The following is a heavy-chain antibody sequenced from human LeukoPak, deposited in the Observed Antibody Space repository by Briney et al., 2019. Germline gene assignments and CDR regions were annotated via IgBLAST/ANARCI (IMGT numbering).Heavy chain of an antibody. CDR1: GFTFSRFA. Sequence: PGWSLRLSCAASGFTFSRFAMSWVRQAPGKGPEWVSGISGGGGNTYYADSVKGRFTISRDDSKNTLFLQMNSLRAEDTAVYYCARDYDFWSGRNYYFDYWGQGTLVTVSS. J-gene: IGHJ4*02. V-gene: IGHV3-23*01. CDR2: ISGGGGNT. CDR3: ARDYDFWSGRNYYFDY. D-gene: IGHD3-3*01.